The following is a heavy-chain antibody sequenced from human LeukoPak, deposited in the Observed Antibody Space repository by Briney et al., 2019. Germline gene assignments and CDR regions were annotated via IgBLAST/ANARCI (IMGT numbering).Heavy chain of an antibody. CDR1: GYTLTELS. CDR2: FDPEDGET. J-gene: IGHJ1*01. CDR3: ASPHEVVPAATIYFQH. V-gene: IGHV1-24*01. D-gene: IGHD2-2*01. Sequence: ASVKVSCKVSGYTLTELSMHWVRQAPGKGLEWMGGFDPEDGETIYAQKFQGRVTMTEDTSTDTAYMELSSLRSEDTAVYYCASPHEVVPAATIYFQHWGQGTLVTVSS.